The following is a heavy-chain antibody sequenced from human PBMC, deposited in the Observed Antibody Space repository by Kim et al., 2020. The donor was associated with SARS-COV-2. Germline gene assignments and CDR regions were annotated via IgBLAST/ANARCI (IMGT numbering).Heavy chain of an antibody. CDR2: IYYSGST. V-gene: IGHV4-61*01. Sequence: SETLSLTCTVSGGSVSSGSYYWSWIRQPPGKGLEWIAYIYYSGSTSYNPSLKSRLTISVDTSKNQFSLKLSSVTAADTAVDYCARALRPRLTVAHFAYWG. D-gene: IGHD3-16*01. CDR3: ARALRPRLTVAHFAY. J-gene: IGHJ4*01. CDR1: GGSVSSGSYY.